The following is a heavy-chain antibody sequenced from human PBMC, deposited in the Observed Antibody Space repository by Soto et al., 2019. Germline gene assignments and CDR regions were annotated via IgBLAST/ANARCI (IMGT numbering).Heavy chain of an antibody. CDR2: MSYDETKK. CDR3: AKDRRDGDFMHILVVDF. J-gene: IGHJ4*02. Sequence: QVQLVESGGGVVQPGGSLRLSCATSGFSLSSYPLHWVRQAPGKGLEWVALMSYDETKKYYADSVKGRFTISRDTSKNTLFLQMNNLRVEDTAVYYCAKDRRDGDFMHILVVDFWGQGALVTVSS. V-gene: IGHV3-30*18. D-gene: IGHD2-15*01. CDR1: GFSLSSYP.